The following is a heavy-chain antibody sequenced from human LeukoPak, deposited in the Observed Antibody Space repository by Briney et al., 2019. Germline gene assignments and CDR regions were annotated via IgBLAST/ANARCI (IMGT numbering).Heavy chain of an antibody. V-gene: IGHV1-2*06. Sequence: ASVKVSFKASGYTFNGYYKHWVRQAPGQGLEWMGRINPNSGGTNYQGRVTMTRDMSTSTVYMELSSLRSEDTAVYYCARGVHKFYYDRSGYQPYAFDIWGQGTMVTISS. CDR2: INPNSGGT. CDR1: GYTFNGYY. J-gene: IGHJ3*02. CDR3: ARGVHKFYYDRSGYQPYAFDI. D-gene: IGHD3-22*01.